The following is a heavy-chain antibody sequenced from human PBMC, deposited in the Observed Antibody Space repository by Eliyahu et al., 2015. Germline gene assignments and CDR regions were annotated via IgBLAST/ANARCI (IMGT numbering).Heavy chain of an antibody. Sequence: QVQLVQSGAEVKXPGASVKVSCKASGYXFTSYGXSWVRQAPGQGLEWMGWISAYNGNTNYAQKLQGRVTMTTDTSTSTAYMELRSLRSDDTAVYYCARSNYSSGWYATSYWYFDLWGRGTLVTVSS. J-gene: IGHJ2*01. CDR1: GYXFTSYG. D-gene: IGHD6-19*01. V-gene: IGHV1-18*01. CDR3: ARSNYSSGWYATSYWYFDL. CDR2: ISAYNGNT.